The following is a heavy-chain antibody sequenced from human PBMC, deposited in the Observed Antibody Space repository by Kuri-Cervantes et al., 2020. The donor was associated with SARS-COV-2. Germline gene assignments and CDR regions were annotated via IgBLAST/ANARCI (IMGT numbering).Heavy chain of an antibody. D-gene: IGHD2-15*01. J-gene: IGHJ6*02. CDR3: ARTGLPGWYYYYGMDV. Sequence: ETLSLTCAASGFTFSSYSMNWVRQAPGKGLEWVSSISSSSSYIYYADSVKGRFTISRDNAKNSLYLQMNSLRAEDTAVYYCARTGLPGWYYYYGMDVWGQGTTVTVSS. CDR1: GFTFSSYS. CDR2: ISSSSSYI. V-gene: IGHV3-21*04.